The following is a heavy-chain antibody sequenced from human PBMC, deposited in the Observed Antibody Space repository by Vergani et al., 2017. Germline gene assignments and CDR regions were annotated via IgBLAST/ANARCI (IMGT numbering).Heavy chain of an antibody. J-gene: IGHJ6*02. CDR2: ISYDGTNK. CDR1: GFTFSNSA. Sequence: VHLLESGGGQVEAGGSLRLSCVASGFTFSNSAMSWVRQTSGKGLEWVALISYDGTNKYYTNSVRGRFTISRDNSKSTLFLQMNSLRVEDTAIYYCAKARDPNCKGGNCYSYYYGLDLWGQGTTVTVSS. D-gene: IGHD2-21*01. V-gene: IGHV3-30-3*01. CDR3: AKARDPNCKGGNCYSYYYGLDL.